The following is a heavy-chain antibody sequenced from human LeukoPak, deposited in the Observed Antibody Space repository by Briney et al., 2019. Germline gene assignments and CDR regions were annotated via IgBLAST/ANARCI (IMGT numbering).Heavy chain of an antibody. J-gene: IGHJ6*03. CDR3: AREGRKSRGVDIVRKKETGYYYMDV. CDR1: GFIFSSYW. Sequence: SGGSLRLSCAASGFIFSSYWMSWVRQAPGKGLEGVANIKQDGREKYYVDSVKGRFTISRENAKNSLYLQMNSLRAEDTAVYYRAREGRKSRGVDIVRKKETGYYYMDVWGKGTTVTVSS. V-gene: IGHV3-7*01. CDR2: IKQDGREK. D-gene: IGHD2-15*01.